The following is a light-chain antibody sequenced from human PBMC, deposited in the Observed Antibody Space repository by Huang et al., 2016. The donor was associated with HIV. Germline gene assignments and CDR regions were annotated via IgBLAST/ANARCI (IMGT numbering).Light chain of an antibody. V-gene: IGKV3-20*01. CDR1: QTISSSY. CDR3: QQYNNSPWT. Sequence: EIVLTQSPGTLSLSPGERATRSCRASQTISSSYLAWYKQKPGQAPRLLIYVASSRATGIPDRFSGSGSGTDFTLTISRLEPEDFAVYYCQQYNNSPWTFGQGTKVEIK. J-gene: IGKJ1*01. CDR2: VAS.